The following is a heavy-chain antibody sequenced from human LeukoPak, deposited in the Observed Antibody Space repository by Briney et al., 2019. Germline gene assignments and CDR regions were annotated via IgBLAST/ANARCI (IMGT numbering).Heavy chain of an antibody. CDR3: ASCHCTNGVCYGECEYFQH. CDR2: ISAYNGNT. V-gene: IGHV1-18*01. J-gene: IGHJ1*01. Sequence: ASVTVSCKASGYTFTSYGISWVRQAPGQGLEWMGWISAYNGNTNYAQKLQGRLTLTTDTSTSTAYMELRSLRSDDTAVYYCASCHCTNGVCYGECEYFQHWDQGTLVTVSS. D-gene: IGHD2-8*01. CDR1: GYTFTSYG.